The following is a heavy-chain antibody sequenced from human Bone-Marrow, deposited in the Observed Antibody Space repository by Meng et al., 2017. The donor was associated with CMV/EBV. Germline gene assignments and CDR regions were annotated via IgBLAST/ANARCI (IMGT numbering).Heavy chain of an antibody. Sequence: GESLKISCVASGFTFNTYWMSWVRQAPGKGLEWVANIKQDGSEKYYVGSVKGRFTISRDNAKNSLYLQMNSLRAEDTAVYYCARWARITIFGVVITPNYYYYGMDVWGQGTTVTVSS. CDR2: IKQDGSEK. CDR3: ARWARITIFGVVITPNYYYYGMDV. J-gene: IGHJ6*02. CDR1: GFTFNTYW. D-gene: IGHD3-3*01. V-gene: IGHV3-7*01.